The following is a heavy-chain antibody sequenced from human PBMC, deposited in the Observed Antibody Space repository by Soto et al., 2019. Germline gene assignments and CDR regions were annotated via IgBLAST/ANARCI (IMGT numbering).Heavy chain of an antibody. CDR2: ISGGGGST. J-gene: IGHJ4*02. CDR1: GFTFSSYA. D-gene: IGHD3-10*01. CDR3: AKDLVIYGSGPEYFDY. V-gene: IGHV3-23*01. Sequence: EVRLLESAGGLIQPGGSLRLSCAASGFTFSSYAMSWVRQAPGKGLEWVSSISGGGGSTYYADSVKGRFTISRDNSKNTLYLQMNSLRVEDTAVYYCAKDLVIYGSGPEYFDYWGQGTLVSVSS.